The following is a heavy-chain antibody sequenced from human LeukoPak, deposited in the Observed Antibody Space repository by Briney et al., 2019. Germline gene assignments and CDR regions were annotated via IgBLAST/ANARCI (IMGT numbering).Heavy chain of an antibody. Sequence: SETLSLTCAVYGGSFSGYYWSWIRQPAGKGLEWIGRIYTSGSTNYNPSLKSRVTISVDTSKNQFSLKLSSVTAADAAVYYCARVPQNDYGDLYFDYWGQGTLVTVS. J-gene: IGHJ4*02. CDR2: IYTSGST. CDR3: ARVPQNDYGDLYFDY. D-gene: IGHD4-17*01. CDR1: GGSFSGYY. V-gene: IGHV4-59*10.